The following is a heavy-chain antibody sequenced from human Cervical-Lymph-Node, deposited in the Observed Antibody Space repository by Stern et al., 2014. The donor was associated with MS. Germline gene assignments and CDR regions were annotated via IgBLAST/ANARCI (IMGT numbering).Heavy chain of an antibody. V-gene: IGHV1-69*06. CDR1: GGTFNIYA. J-gene: IGHJ4*02. Sequence: VQLVQSGAEVKKPGSSVKVSCKASGGTFNIYAISWMRQAPGKGVEWMGGIIAIFTAAKYAEKFQGRASITADTSTTTVYLELSSLTYEDTSVYYCARDPHYYYRIDYRNWGQGTLVTVSS. D-gene: IGHD3-10*01. CDR2: IIAIFTAA. CDR3: ARDPHYYYRIDYRN.